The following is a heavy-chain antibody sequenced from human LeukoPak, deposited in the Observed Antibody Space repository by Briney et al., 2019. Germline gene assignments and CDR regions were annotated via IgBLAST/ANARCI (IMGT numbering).Heavy chain of an antibody. V-gene: IGHV3-23*01. J-gene: IGHJ3*02. Sequence: PGGSLRLSCAASGFTFRSYAMSWVRQAPGKGLEWVSAISGSGGSTYYADSVKGRFTISRDNSKNTLYLQMNSLRAEDTAVYYCAKDGVVVVAATDDAFDIWGQGTMVTVSS. D-gene: IGHD2-15*01. CDR2: ISGSGGST. CDR3: AKDGVVVVAATDDAFDI. CDR1: GFTFRSYA.